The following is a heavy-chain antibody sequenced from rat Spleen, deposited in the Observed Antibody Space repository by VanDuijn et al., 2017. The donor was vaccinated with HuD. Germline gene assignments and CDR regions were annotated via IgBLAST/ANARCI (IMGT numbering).Heavy chain of an antibody. J-gene: IGHJ2*01. CDR3: TRALIHTMGISPFDY. CDR2: ITNTGGST. CDR1: GFTFNNYW. Sequence: EVQLVESGGGLVQPGRSLKLSCAASGFTFNNYWMTWIRQAPGKGLEWVASITNTGGSTYYPDSVKGRFTISRDNAKSTLYLQMNSLRSEDTATYYCTRALIHTMGISPFDYWGQGVMVTVSS. D-gene: IGHD1-9*01. V-gene: IGHV5-31*01.